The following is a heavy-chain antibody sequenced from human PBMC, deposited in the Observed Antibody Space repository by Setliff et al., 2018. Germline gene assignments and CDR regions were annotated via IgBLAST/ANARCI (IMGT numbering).Heavy chain of an antibody. CDR3: ARVVPAAMYFDY. Sequence: SETLSLTCTVSGGSISSYYWSWIRQPPGKGLEWIGEINHSGSTNYNPSLKSRVTISVDTSKNQFSLKLSPVTAADTAVYYCARVVPAAMYFDYWGQGTLVTVSS. V-gene: IGHV4-34*01. CDR2: INHSGST. CDR1: GGSISSYY. D-gene: IGHD2-2*01. J-gene: IGHJ4*02.